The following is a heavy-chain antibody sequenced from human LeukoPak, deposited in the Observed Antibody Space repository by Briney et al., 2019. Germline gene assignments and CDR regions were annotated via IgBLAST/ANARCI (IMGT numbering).Heavy chain of an antibody. CDR2: VCSGGNT. CDR1: GGSVSSDYY. D-gene: IGHD1-1*01. V-gene: IGHV4-39*02. J-gene: IGHJ4*02. CDR3: ARDGPWKSDC. Sequence: SETLSLTCTVSGGSVSSDYYWGWIRQPPGKGMEWIGSVCSGGNTCYNPSLKSRVTISADSSKNHFFLQLISATAADTAVYFCARDGPWKSDCWGQGILVTVSS.